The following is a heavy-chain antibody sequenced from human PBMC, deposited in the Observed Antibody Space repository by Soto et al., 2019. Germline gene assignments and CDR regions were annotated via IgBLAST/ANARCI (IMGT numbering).Heavy chain of an antibody. J-gene: IGHJ6*02. V-gene: IGHV1-18*01. CDR1: GYTFTRYG. CDR2: ISGYNGDT. Sequence: QGQVVQSGAEVKKPGASVKVSCKASGYTFTRYGISWVRQAPGQGLGWMGWISGYNGDTNYAQKFQGRVTMTVDTSTTTAFMELTSLTSDDRAVYYCAKNGQPPYYYYGMDVWGQGTTVTVSS. CDR3: AKNGQPPYYYYGMDV. D-gene: IGHD2-8*01.